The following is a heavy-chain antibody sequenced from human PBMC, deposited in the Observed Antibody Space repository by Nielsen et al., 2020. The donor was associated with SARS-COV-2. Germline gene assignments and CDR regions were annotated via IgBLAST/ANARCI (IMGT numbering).Heavy chain of an antibody. J-gene: IGHJ4*02. V-gene: IGHV1-18*04. D-gene: IGHD6-13*01. CDR3: ARDQRSWGHDY. CDR1: GYTFTDYY. CDR2: ISAYNGNT. Sequence: ASVKVSCKASGYTFTDYYMHWVRQAPGQGLEWMGWISAYNGNTNYAQKLQGRVTMTTDTSTSTAYMELRSLRSDDTAVYYCARDQRSWGHDYWGQGTLVTVSS.